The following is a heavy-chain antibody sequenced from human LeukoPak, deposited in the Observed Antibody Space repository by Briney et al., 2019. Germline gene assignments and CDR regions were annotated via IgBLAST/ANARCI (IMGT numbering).Heavy chain of an antibody. V-gene: IGHV3-11*04. CDR3: ARGTYYDILTGYYRYYYVMNV. CDR1: GFTFSDYY. Sequence: PGGSLRLSCAASGFTFSDYYMSWIRQAPGKGLEWVSYISSSGSTIYYADSVKGRFTISRDNAKNSLYLQMNSLRAEDMAVYYCARGTYYDILTGYYRYYYVMNVWGQGTTVTVSS. D-gene: IGHD3-9*01. J-gene: IGHJ6*02. CDR2: ISSSGSTI.